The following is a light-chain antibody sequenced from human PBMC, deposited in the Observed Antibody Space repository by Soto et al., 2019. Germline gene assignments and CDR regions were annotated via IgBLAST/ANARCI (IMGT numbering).Light chain of an antibody. J-gene: IGKJ1*01. CDR3: QQYGSSPT. V-gene: IGKV3-20*01. Sequence: IVLTQSPATLSWSRGQRSTLSCRGRQSVSSSYLAWYQHKPGQAPRLLIYGASSRATGIPDRFSGSGSGTDFTLTISSLEPEDFPVYYCQQYGSSPTFGQGTKVDIK. CDR1: QSVSSSY. CDR2: GAS.